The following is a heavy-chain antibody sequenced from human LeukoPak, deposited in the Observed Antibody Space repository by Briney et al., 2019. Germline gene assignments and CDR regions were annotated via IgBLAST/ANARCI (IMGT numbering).Heavy chain of an antibody. Sequence: SETLSLTCTVSGGSISSGAYYWSWVRQLPEKGLDWIGYIGYTGDTYYNPSLRSRATISKDTSMTQFSLRLNSLTAADTAVYYCARVAAATTNPRFDFWGQGTLVTVSS. V-gene: IGHV4-31*03. CDR2: IGYTGDT. J-gene: IGHJ4*02. D-gene: IGHD1-1*01. CDR3: ARVAAATTNPRFDF. CDR1: GGSISSGAYY.